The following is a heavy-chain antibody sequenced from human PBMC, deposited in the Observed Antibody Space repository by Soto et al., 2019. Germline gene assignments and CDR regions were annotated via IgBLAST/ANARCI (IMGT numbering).Heavy chain of an antibody. Sequence: GGSLRLSCTASGFTFNTHWMHWVRQAPGKGLVWVSRIYFDGITTNYADSVKGRLTVSRDNAKNTVYLHVDTLRDEDTAVYYCARGGAMGVDYWGQGTLVTVYS. CDR3: ARGGAMGVDY. D-gene: IGHD1-26*01. CDR2: IYFDGITT. J-gene: IGHJ4*02. V-gene: IGHV3-74*01. CDR1: GFTFNTHW.